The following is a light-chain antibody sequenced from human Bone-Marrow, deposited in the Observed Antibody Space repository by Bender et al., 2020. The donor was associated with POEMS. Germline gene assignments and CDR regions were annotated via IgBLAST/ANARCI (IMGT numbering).Light chain of an antibody. CDR1: RSDVGAYDY. CDR2: DVT. J-gene: IGLJ2*01. V-gene: IGLV2-14*03. Sequence: QSALTQPASVSGSPGQPITISCTGTRSDVGAYDYVSWYQQLPGKGPKLLFYDVTYRPSGVSSRFSASKSGNTASLTISGLQAEDEGRYYCSSYTGTSVVFGGGTEVTVL. CDR3: SSYTGTSVV.